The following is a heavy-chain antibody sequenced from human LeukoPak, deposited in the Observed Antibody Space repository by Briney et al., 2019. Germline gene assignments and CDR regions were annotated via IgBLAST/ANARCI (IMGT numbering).Heavy chain of an antibody. D-gene: IGHD5-24*01. Sequence: GESLRLSCAASGFTFSDYYMNWIRQAPGKGLEWVSYIASSGSTIYYADSVKGRFTISRDNAKNSLYLQMNSLRVEDTAVYYCARQRRWGFDYWGQGTLVTVSS. J-gene: IGHJ4*02. CDR3: ARQRRWGFDY. CDR1: GFTFSDYY. V-gene: IGHV3-11*04. CDR2: IASSGSTI.